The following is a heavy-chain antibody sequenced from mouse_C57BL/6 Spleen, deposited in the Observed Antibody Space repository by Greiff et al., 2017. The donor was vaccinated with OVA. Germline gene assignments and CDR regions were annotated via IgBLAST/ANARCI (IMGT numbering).Heavy chain of an antibody. D-gene: IGHD1-1*01. V-gene: IGHV5-16*01. CDR1: GFTFSDYY. CDR3: ARDRYYYGSFSFWYFDV. Sequence: EVQRVESEGGLVQPGSSMKLSCTASGFTFSDYYMAWVRQVPEKGLEWVANINYDGSSTYYLDSLKSRFIISRDNAKNILYLQMSSLKSEDTATYYCARDRYYYGSFSFWYFDVWGTGTTVTVSS. CDR2: INYDGSST. J-gene: IGHJ1*03.